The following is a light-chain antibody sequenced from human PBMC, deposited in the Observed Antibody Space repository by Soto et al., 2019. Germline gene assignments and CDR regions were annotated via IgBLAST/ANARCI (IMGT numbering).Light chain of an antibody. CDR2: DAS. CDR3: QHYGSSPQFT. J-gene: IGKJ3*01. V-gene: IGKV1-5*01. Sequence: DIQMTQSPSTLSASVVDRFTITFLASQHIVSWLAWYQQKPGKAPKLLIYDASTPERGVPSRFRGSGYGTDFTLTISRLEPEDFAVYYCQHYGSSPQFTFGPGTKVDIK. CDR1: QHIVSW.